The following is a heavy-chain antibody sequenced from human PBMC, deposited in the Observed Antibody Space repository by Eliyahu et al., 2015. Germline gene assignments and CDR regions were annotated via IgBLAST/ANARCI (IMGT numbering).Heavy chain of an antibody. D-gene: IGHD6-19*01. Sequence: QVQLVESGGGVVQPGTSLRLSCAASGFXFPTNXFHGVRQAPGKGLEWVAVISYDGTKTYNADSMKGRVTMSRDNSKNMVYLQMDSLTSQDTAVYYCARAHSTGWYGDYYFYYGMDVWGQGTTVTVSS. CDR2: ISYDGTKT. V-gene: IGHV3-30-3*01. CDR1: GFXFPTNX. J-gene: IGHJ6*02. CDR3: ARAHSTGWYGDYYFYYGMDV.